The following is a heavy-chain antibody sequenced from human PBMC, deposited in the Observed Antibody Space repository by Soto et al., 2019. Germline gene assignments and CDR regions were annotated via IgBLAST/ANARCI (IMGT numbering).Heavy chain of an antibody. CDR2: IRSSGDKT. CDR3: GRGRLSGVGSYYYMDV. Sequence: EVQLLESGGGLVQPGGSLRLSCAASGFTFTSYAMTWVRQAPGKGLEWVSAIRSSGDKTYYAGSVQGRFTISRDNSKNTVYLQMNSLRAEDTAIYYCGRGRLSGVGSYYYMDVWGKGTTVTVSS. V-gene: IGHV3-23*01. D-gene: IGHD1-26*01. CDR1: GFTFTSYA. J-gene: IGHJ6*03.